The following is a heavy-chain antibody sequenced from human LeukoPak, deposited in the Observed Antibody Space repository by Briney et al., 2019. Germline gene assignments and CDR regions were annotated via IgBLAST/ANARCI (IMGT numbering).Heavy chain of an antibody. D-gene: IGHD1-26*01. J-gene: IGHJ4*02. CDR2: VHLSGGT. V-gene: IGHV4-4*02. Sequence: SETLSLTCAVSGGSITTTNWWSWVRQPPGKGLEWIGEVHLSGGTDYNPSLESRVSMSIDKSKNHLSLEVTSVTAADTAIYYCTRESGAFSPFGFWGQGTLLTVSS. CDR1: GGSITTTNW. CDR3: TRESGAFSPFGF.